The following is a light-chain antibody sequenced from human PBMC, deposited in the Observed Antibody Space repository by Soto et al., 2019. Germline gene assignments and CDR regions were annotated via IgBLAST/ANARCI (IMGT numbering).Light chain of an antibody. CDR1: QSISSY. V-gene: IGKV1-39*01. CDR2: TAS. J-gene: IGKJ5*01. Sequence: IQITHSPAALSASVVDRVTITFLASQSISSYLNWYQQKPGKAPNLLMYTASNLQSGVPSRFSGSGSGTAFTLTISSLQPEDFATYYCQQSYSTPISFGQGTRLEIK. CDR3: QQSYSTPIS.